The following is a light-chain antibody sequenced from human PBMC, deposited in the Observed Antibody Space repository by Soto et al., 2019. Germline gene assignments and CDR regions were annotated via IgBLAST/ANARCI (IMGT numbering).Light chain of an antibody. CDR1: QSLVYSDGNTY. CDR3: VQFSQFPRT. V-gene: IGKV2-24*01. CDR2: QVS. Sequence: DIGLTQTPLSSPVTLGQPAYISCRSSQSLVYSDGNTYLSWLQQRQGQPPRLLIYQVSNRFSGVPDRFSGSGAGTDFTLKISRVEAEDVGVSYCVQFSQFPRTFGQGTKVEIK. J-gene: IGKJ1*01.